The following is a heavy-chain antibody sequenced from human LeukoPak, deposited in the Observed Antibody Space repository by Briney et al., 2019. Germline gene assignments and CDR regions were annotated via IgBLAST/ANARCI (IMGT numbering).Heavy chain of an antibody. CDR3: ARGGDWLFDY. V-gene: IGHV4-39*07. D-gene: IGHD2-21*02. J-gene: IGHJ4*02. CDR1: GGSIRSSYYY. Sequence: TSETLSLTCTVSGGSIRSSYYYWGWIRQPPGKGLEWIGSIYDSGSTYYNPSLKSRVTISVDTSKNQFSLKLSSVTAADTAVYYCARGGDWLFDYWGQGILVTVSS. CDR2: IYDSGST.